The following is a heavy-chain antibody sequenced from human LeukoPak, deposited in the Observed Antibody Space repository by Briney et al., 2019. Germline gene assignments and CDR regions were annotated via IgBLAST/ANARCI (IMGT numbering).Heavy chain of an antibody. CDR1: GFTFIA. D-gene: IGHD3-10*01. CDR2: INSVDDT. J-gene: IGHJ4*02. V-gene: IGHV3-23*01. Sequence: GGSLRLSCAASGFTFIAVDWVRQAPGMGLEWVSTINSVDDTYCSESVRGRFTASRDKSKNTVYLHMNSLRAEDTAVYHCAKWFRGSGSDRFYDKWGQGTLVTVSS. CDR3: AKWFRGSGSDRFYDK.